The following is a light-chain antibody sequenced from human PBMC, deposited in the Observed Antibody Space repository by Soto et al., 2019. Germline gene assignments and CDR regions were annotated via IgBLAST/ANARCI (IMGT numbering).Light chain of an antibody. Sequence: VMTQSAASLSASPGERVTLSCRASQNIRSSLAWYQQRPGQAPRLLIYDASTRATGIPPRFSGGGSGTEFTVTISSLQSEDFAIYYCQQYDIWPPYTFGQRTKVDIK. CDR1: QNIRSS. CDR2: DAS. J-gene: IGKJ2*01. CDR3: QQYDIWPPYT. V-gene: IGKV3-15*01.